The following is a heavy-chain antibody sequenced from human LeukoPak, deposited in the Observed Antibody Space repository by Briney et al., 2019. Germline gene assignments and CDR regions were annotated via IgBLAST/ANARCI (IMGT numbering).Heavy chain of an antibody. V-gene: IGHV3-64*01. CDR1: GFTFSSYA. J-gene: IGHJ4*02. CDR2: INTNGGST. Sequence: GGSLRLSCAASGFTFSSYAMSWVRQAPGKGLEYVSAINTNGGSTYYANSVKGRFTISRDNSKNTLYLQMGSLSAEDMAVYYCATDDYWGQGTLVTVSS. CDR3: ATDDY.